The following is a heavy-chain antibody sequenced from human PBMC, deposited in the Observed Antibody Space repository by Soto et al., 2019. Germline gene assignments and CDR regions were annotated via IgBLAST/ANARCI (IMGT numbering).Heavy chain of an antibody. J-gene: IGHJ5*02. D-gene: IGHD3-10*01. Sequence: GGSLRLSCAASGFPFGITDMSWVRQAPGKGLEWVSTIDGSGGATHYADSVKGRFTISRDNSKNTVFLQMSSLRADDTAVYYCAKNSGWFNTWGQGTLVTLSS. V-gene: IGHV3-23*01. CDR3: AKNSGWFNT. CDR1: GFPFGITD. CDR2: IDGSGGAT.